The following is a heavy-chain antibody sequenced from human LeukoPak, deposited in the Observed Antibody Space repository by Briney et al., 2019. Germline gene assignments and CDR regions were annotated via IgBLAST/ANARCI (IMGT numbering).Heavy chain of an antibody. CDR3: ARGSLRWFDY. D-gene: IGHD5/OR15-5a*01. V-gene: IGHV3-48*04. CDR1: GFTFSSYG. J-gene: IGHJ4*02. CDR2: ISSSGSAI. Sequence: GGSLRLSCAASGFTFSSYGMHWVRQPPGKGLEWVSYISSSGSAIYYADSVKGRFTISRDNAKNSLYLQMNSLRAEDTAVYYCARGSLRWFDYWGQGTLVTVSS.